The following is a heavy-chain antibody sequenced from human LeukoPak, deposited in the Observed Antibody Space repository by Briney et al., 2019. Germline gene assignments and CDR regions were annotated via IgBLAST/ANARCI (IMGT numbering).Heavy chain of an antibody. V-gene: IGHV3-48*03. Sequence: GGSLRLSCAASRFTFSSYEMNWVRRAPGKGLEWISHISSSGSTIFYADSVKGRFTISRDSAKNSLYLQMNSLRVEDTAVHYCGGAHYVGDGYSFDFWGQGILVSVSS. CDR1: RFTFSSYE. D-gene: IGHD2-21*01. CDR3: GGAHYVGDGYSFDF. CDR2: ISSSGSTI. J-gene: IGHJ4*02.